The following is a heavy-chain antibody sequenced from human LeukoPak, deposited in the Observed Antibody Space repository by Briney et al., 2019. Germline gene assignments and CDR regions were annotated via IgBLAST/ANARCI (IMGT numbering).Heavy chain of an antibody. CDR3: ASLLGPATRWNY. V-gene: IGHV3-7*01. D-gene: IGHD1-1*01. CDR2: MDQDGSSI. J-gene: IGHJ4*02. CDR1: GFRFSINW. Sequence: PGGSLRLSCAPSGFRFSINWMSWVRQAPGKGLEWVATMDQDGSSIHYIDSVKGRFTISRDNAKNSLFLQMNSLRVEDTGVYYCASLLGPATRWNYWGQGVLVTVSS.